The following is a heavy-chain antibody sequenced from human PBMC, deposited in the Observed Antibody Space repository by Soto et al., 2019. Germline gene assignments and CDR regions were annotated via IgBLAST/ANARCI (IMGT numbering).Heavy chain of an antibody. V-gene: IGHV1-18*01. Sequence: SVKVSCTSSGYTLTSYGISWVRKNTGQGLEWIGWISAYNGNTNYAQKLQGRVTMTTDTSTSTAYMELRSLRSDDTAVYYCARDRDIVVVPAALTHYYYYGMDVWGQGTTVTVSS. CDR1: GYTLTSYG. CDR3: ARDRDIVVVPAALTHYYYYGMDV. CDR2: ISAYNGNT. J-gene: IGHJ6*02. D-gene: IGHD2-2*01.